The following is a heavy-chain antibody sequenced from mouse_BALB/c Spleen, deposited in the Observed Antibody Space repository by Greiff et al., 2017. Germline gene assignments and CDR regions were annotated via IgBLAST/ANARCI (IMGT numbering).Heavy chain of an antibody. V-gene: IGHV1S41*01. D-gene: IGHD2-2*01. CDR1: GYTFTSYW. CDR2: IAPGSGST. J-gene: IGHJ2*01. Sequence: DLVKPGASVKLSCKASGYTFTSYWINWIKQRPGQGLEWIGRIAPGSGSTYYNEMFKGKATLTVDTSSSTAYIQLSSLLSEDSAVYFCARSPYGYDYFDYWGQGTTLTVSS. CDR3: ARSPYGYDYFDY.